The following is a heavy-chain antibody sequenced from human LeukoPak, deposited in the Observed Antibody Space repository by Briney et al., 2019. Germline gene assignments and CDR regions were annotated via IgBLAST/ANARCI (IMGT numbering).Heavy chain of an antibody. J-gene: IGHJ2*01. V-gene: IGHV4-28*01. Sequence: SETLSLTCAVSGYSISSSNWWGWIRQPPGKGLEWIGYIYYSGSPYYNPSLKSRVTMSVDTSKNQFSLKLSSVTGVAPAVYSCARIKTPGVRWYFDLWGRGTLVTVSS. D-gene: IGHD2-8*01. CDR2: IYYSGSP. CDR3: ARIKTPGVRWYFDL. CDR1: GYSISSSNW.